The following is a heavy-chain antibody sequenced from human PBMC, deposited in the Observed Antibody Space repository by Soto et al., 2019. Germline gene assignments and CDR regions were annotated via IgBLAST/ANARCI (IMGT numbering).Heavy chain of an antibody. J-gene: IGHJ5*02. CDR2: IYYSGST. Sequence: SETLSLTCTVSGGSISSGGYYWSWIRQHPGKGLEWIGYIYYSGSTYYNPSLKSRVTISVDTSKNQFSLKLSSVTAADTAVYYCARDTRYCSGGSCYPNWLDPWGQGTMVTVYS. CDR1: GGSISSGGYY. V-gene: IGHV4-31*03. CDR3: ARDTRYCSGGSCYPNWLDP. D-gene: IGHD2-15*01.